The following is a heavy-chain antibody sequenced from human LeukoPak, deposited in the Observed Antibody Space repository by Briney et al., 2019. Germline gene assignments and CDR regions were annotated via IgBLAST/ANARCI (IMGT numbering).Heavy chain of an antibody. J-gene: IGHJ4*02. D-gene: IGHD3-22*01. Sequence: SETLSLTCTVSGGSISSGGYYWSWIRQRPGKGLEWIGYIYYSGSTYYNPSLKSRVTISVDTSKNQFSLKLSSATAADTAVYYCARALYDSSGYYYLWYFDYWGQGTLVTVSS. CDR2: IYYSGST. V-gene: IGHV4-31*03. CDR1: GGSISSGGYY. CDR3: ARALYDSSGYYYLWYFDY.